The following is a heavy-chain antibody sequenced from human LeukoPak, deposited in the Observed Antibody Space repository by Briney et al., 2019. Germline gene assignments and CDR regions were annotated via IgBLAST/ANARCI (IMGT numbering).Heavy chain of an antibody. J-gene: IGHJ6*02. CDR3: ARERAEQVGDYYYGMDV. CDR2: ISGSSGTT. CDR1: GFTLSSYA. D-gene: IGHD2-15*01. Sequence: PGGSLRLSCEASGFTLSSYAMSWVRQAPGKGLEWVSVISGSSGTTYHADSVKGRFTISRDKSKNTLYLQMGSLRAEDMAMYYCARERAEQVGDYYYGMDVWGQGTALTVSS. V-gene: IGHV3-23*01.